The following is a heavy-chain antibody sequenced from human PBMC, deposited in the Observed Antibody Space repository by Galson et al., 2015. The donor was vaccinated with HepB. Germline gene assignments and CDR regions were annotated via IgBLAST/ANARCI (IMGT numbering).Heavy chain of an antibody. CDR2: ISYDVSNK. D-gene: IGHD2-15*01. CDR1: GFTFSSYG. CDR3: AKFATLEMNFDY. V-gene: IGHV3-30*18. J-gene: IGHJ4*02. Sequence: SLRLSCAASGFTFSSYGMHWVRQAPGKGLEWVAVISYDVSNKYYADSVKGRFTISRDNSKNTLYLQMNSLRAEDTAVYYCAKFATLEMNFDYWGQGTLVTVSS.